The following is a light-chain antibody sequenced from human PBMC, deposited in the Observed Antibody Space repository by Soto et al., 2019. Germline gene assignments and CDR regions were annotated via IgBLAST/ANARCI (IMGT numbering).Light chain of an antibody. Sequence: EIVLTQSPGTLSLSPGDGATLSCWTSQSVTSSYLAWYLQNPGQAPRLLIYGASSRATGIPERLSGSGYGTDLTITISRMENEDFAVYLCQHYGSYIWTFGHGTKVDIK. CDR1: QSVTSSY. CDR2: GAS. J-gene: IGKJ1*01. V-gene: IGKV3-20*01. CDR3: QHYGSYIWT.